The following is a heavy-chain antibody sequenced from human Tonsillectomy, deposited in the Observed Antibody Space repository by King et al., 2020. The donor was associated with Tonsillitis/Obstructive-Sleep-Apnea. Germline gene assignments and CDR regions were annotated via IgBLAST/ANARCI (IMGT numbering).Heavy chain of an antibody. CDR1: GASISSNSYF. CDR3: ASVVRGDYGGYFDY. J-gene: IGHJ4*02. Sequence: VPLQESGPGLVKPSETLSLTCTVSGASISSNSYFWGWIRQPPGKGLEWIGSIYYSGTTYYNPSLKSRVTVSVDTSKNQFSLKLTSVTAADTAVYYCASVVRGDYGGYFDYWGQGTLVTVSS. CDR2: IYYSGTT. V-gene: IGHV4-39*01. D-gene: IGHD4-23*01.